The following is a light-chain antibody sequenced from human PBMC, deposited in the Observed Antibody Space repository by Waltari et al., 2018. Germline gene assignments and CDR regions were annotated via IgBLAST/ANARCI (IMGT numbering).Light chain of an antibody. CDR2: DVN. V-gene: IGLV2-14*03. CDR3: SSYTIRSTRV. CDR1: AIAVGAYTY. Sequence: QSALTQPASVPGSLGQSPPTPCTGGAIAVGAYTYVPWYQQPPGKAPKLMIYDVNNRPSGVSNRFSGSKSGNTASLTISGLQAEDEADYYCSSYTIRSTRVFGGGTKVTVL. J-gene: IGLJ2*01.